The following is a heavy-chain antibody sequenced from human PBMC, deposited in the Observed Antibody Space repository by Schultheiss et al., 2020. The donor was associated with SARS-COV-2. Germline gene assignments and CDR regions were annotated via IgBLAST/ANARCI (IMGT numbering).Heavy chain of an antibody. D-gene: IGHD3-22*01. CDR3: AKGQYYYDSSGHDY. V-gene: IGHV3-23*01. CDR1: GFTFSSYA. CDR2: ISGSGCST. Sequence: GGSLRLSCAASGFTFSSYAMSWVRQAPGKGLEWVSAISGSGCSTYYADSVKGRFTISRDNSKNTLYLQMNSLRAEDTAVYYCAKGQYYYDSSGHDYWGQGTLVTVSS. J-gene: IGHJ4*02.